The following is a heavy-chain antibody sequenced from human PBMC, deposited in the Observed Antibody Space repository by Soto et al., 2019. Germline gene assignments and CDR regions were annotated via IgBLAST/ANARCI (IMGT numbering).Heavy chain of an antibody. CDR2: ISFDGNTK. CDR1: GFTFRNHA. Sequence: QVQLVESGGTVVLPGRSLRLSCAVSGFTFRNHAMHWVRQAPGKGLEWVAVISFDGNTKYYADSVKGRVSVSSDNFANTLFLQMGNLRIEDTAVYYGARVTLGLAIGHGMDVWGHGTTVTVSS. J-gene: IGHJ6*02. D-gene: IGHD3-3*01. CDR3: ARVTLGLAIGHGMDV. V-gene: IGHV3-30-3*01.